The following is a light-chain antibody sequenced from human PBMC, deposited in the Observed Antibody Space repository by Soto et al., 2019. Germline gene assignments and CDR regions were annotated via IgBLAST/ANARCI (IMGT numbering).Light chain of an antibody. V-gene: IGLV1-36*01. Sequence: QSVLTQPPSVSGAPRQRVTISCSGSSSNIGSNAVNWYQQFPGEAPKLLIYYDDLLSSGVSSRFSAAKSGTSASLAISGLQSEDDAAYYCAAWDASANAHVFGTGTKVTVL. CDR2: YDD. CDR1: SSNIGSNA. CDR3: AAWDASANAHV. J-gene: IGLJ1*01.